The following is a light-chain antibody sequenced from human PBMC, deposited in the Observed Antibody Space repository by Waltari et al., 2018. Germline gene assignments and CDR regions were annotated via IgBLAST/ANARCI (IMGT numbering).Light chain of an antibody. J-gene: IGLJ2*01. V-gene: IGLV2-14*03. CDR3: SSYVSSSTLEL. CDR1: SSDIGGYNY. Sequence: QSALTPPASETGSPGHSITIPCTGTSSDIGGYNYVYWYQQLPGRAPKLIIYDVSNRPSGVSNRFSGSKSGNTASLTISGLQGEDEADYYCSSYVSSSTLELFGGGTSLAVL. CDR2: DVS.